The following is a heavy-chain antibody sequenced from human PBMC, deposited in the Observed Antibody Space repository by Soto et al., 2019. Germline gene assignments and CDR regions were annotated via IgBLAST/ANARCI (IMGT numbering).Heavy chain of an antibody. J-gene: IGHJ5*01. CDR3: ARGRYCLTGRCFPNWFDS. D-gene: IGHD7-27*01. CDR2: IYKSATT. CDR1: GDSVSNLDYF. V-gene: IGHV4-30-4*01. Sequence: SETLSLTCSVSGDSVSNLDYFWAWIRQPPGQALEYIGYIYKSATTYYNPSFESRVAISVDTSKSQFSLNVTSVTAADTAVYFCARGRYCLTGRCFPNWFDSWGQGALVTVSS.